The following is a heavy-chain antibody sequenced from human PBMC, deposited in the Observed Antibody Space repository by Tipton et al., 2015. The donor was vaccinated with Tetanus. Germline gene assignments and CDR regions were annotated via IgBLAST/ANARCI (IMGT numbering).Heavy chain of an antibody. J-gene: IGHJ5*02. CDR1: GASISDKKYY. D-gene: IGHD6-19*01. CDR2: IYFEGST. V-gene: IGHV4-39*02. CDR3: AILPKHWLAPRGAP. Sequence: LRLSCTVSGASISDKKYYWGWIRQAPGKGLEWIASIYFEGSTYYSPSLKSRLTIDVDTSQNVFSLKLTSVTAADMAVYYCAILPKHWLAPRGAPWGQGILVTVSS.